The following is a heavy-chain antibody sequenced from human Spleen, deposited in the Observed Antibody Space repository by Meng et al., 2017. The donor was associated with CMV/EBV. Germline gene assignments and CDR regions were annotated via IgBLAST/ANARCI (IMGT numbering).Heavy chain of an antibody. J-gene: IGHJ4*02. CDR1: GFTFSHYV. CDR2: IRFDGSSK. Sequence: GGSLRLSCAASGFTFSHYVMHWVRQAPGKGLEWVTFIRFDGSSKYYADSVKARFTISRDNSRNTLYLQMNSLRSEDTAVYYCARSYDSIGSYYGASDYWGQGTLVTVSS. D-gene: IGHD3-22*01. CDR3: ARSYDSIGSYYGASDY. V-gene: IGHV3-30*02.